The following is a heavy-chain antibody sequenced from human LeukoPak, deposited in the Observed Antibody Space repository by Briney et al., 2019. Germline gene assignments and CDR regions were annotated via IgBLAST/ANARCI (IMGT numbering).Heavy chain of an antibody. CDR2: ISGSGGST. J-gene: IGHJ4*02. CDR1: GFTFSSYA. Sequence: GGSLRLSCTASGFTFSSYAMSRVRQAPGKGLEWVSAISGSGGSTYYADSVKGRFTISRDNSKNTLYLQMNSLRAEDTAVYYCAKSLVVVVAADYWGQGTLVTVSS. D-gene: IGHD2-15*01. CDR3: AKSLVVVVAADY. V-gene: IGHV3-23*01.